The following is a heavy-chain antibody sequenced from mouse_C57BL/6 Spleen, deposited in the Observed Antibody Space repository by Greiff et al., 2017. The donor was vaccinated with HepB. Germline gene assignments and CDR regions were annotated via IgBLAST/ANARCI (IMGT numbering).Heavy chain of an antibody. V-gene: IGHV1-53*01. CDR3: ESSNYGSSYSCAY. CDR1: GYTFTSYW. J-gene: IGHJ3*01. D-gene: IGHD1-1*01. CDR2: INPSNGGT. Sequence: QVQLQQPGTELVKPGASVKLSCKASGYTFTSYWMHWVKQRPGQGLEWIGNINPSNGGTNYNEKFKSKATLTVDKSSSTAYMQLSSLTSEDSAVYSCESSNYGSSYSCAYWGQGTLVTVSA.